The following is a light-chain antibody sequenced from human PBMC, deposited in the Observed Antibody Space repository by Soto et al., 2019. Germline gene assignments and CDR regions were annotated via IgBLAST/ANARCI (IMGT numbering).Light chain of an antibody. CDR2: STS. J-gene: IGKJ1*01. CDR3: LQHNTYPRT. CDR1: QGIRND. V-gene: IGKV1-17*01. Sequence: IEMTQSPASLSASLGDRVTITCRASQGIRNDLGWYQQKPGKAPKRLIYSTSSLQSGVPSRFRGSGSGTEFRLTISSLQPEDSAIYYCLQHNTYPRTFGQGTKVDIK.